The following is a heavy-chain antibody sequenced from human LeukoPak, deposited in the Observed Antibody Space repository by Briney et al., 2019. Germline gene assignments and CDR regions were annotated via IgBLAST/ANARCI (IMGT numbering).Heavy chain of an antibody. Sequence: GGSLRLSCAASGFTFSSYTMSWVRQAPGKGLEWVSTIPTSDGNTFYADSVKGRLTVSRDNSKNTLFLQMNSLRAEDTAVYYCAKGGYAPVDYWGQGTLVTVSS. CDR1: GFTFSSYT. V-gene: IGHV3-23*01. J-gene: IGHJ4*02. CDR2: IPTSDGNT. D-gene: IGHD2-15*01. CDR3: AKGGYAPVDY.